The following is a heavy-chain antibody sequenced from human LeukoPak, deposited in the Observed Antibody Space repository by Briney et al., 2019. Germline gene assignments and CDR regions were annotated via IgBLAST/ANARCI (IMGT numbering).Heavy chain of an antibody. CDR1: GGSISYSNSY. D-gene: IGHD2-15*01. CDR2: IYFSGST. Sequence: SETLSLACTVSGGSISYSNSYWGWIRQPPGKGLEWIGNIYFSGSTYYKQSLKSRVTISVDTSKNQFSLKLRSVTAADTAVYYCARASCGGGTCYDSRGWFDPWGQGTLVTVSS. V-gene: IGHV4-39*07. J-gene: IGHJ5*02. CDR3: ARASCGGGTCYDSRGWFDP.